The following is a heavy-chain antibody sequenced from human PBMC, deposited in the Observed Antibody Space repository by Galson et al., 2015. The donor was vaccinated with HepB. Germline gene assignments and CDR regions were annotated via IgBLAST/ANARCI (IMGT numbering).Heavy chain of an antibody. CDR1: GGTFSSYA. Sequence: SVKVSCKASGGTFSSYAISWVRQAPGQGPEWMGGIIPIFGTANYAQKFQGRVTITADESTSTAYMELSSLRSEDTAVYYCARDFVFGEQWLVGRFDPWGQGTLVTVSS. V-gene: IGHV1-69*13. CDR3: ARDFVFGEQWLVGRFDP. J-gene: IGHJ5*02. D-gene: IGHD6-19*01. CDR2: IIPIFGTA.